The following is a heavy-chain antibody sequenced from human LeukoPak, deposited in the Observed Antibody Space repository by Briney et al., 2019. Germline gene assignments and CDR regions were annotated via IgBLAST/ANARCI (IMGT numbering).Heavy chain of an antibody. Sequence: GASVKVSCKASGYTFTSYDINWVRQATGQGLEWMGWMNPNSGNTGYAQKFQGRVTITRNTSISTAYMELSSLRSEDTAVYYCARLDYDFWSGGGYMDVWGKGTTVTVSS. V-gene: IGHV1-8*03. J-gene: IGHJ6*03. CDR3: ARLDYDFWSGGGYMDV. CDR1: GYTFTSYD. D-gene: IGHD3-3*01. CDR2: MNPNSGNT.